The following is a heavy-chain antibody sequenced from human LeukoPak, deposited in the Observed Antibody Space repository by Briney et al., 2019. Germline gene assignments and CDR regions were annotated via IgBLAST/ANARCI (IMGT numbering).Heavy chain of an antibody. CDR2: IWYDGSNK. Sequence: PGRSLRLSCAASGFTFSSYGMHWVRQAPGKGLEWVAVIWYDGSNKYYADSVKGRFTISRDNSKNTLYLQMNGLRAEDTAVYYCAKEHYSGYDLFDYWGQGTLVTVSS. V-gene: IGHV3-33*06. J-gene: IGHJ4*02. CDR3: AKEHYSGYDLFDY. CDR1: GFTFSSYG. D-gene: IGHD5-12*01.